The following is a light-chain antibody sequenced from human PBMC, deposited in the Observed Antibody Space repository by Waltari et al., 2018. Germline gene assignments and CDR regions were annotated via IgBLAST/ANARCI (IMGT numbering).Light chain of an antibody. CDR2: EDK. J-gene: IGLJ3*02. Sequence: NFMLTHPHSVSASPAKTVTISCTRSSGSIASNYVQCYQQRSHSAPTTVLYEDKQRPSGGPDRFSGSIDSTSDSVSLSMSGLKTEDEDDYECQAYDVSHWVFGGGTKLTVL. CDR1: SGSIASNY. CDR3: QAYDVSHWV. V-gene: IGLV6-57*03.